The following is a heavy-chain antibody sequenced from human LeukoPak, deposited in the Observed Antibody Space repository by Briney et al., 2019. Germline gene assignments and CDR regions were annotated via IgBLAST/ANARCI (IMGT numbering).Heavy chain of an antibody. D-gene: IGHD2-2*01. Sequence: ASVKVSCKASGYTFTSYGISWVRQAPGQGLEWMGWISAYNGNTNYAQKLQGRVTMTTDTSTSTAYMELRSLRSDGTAVYYCARESNLYCSSTSCYYYYYYGMDVWGQGTTVIVSS. V-gene: IGHV1-18*01. CDR2: ISAYNGNT. CDR1: GYTFTSYG. J-gene: IGHJ6*02. CDR3: ARESNLYCSSTSCYYYYYYGMDV.